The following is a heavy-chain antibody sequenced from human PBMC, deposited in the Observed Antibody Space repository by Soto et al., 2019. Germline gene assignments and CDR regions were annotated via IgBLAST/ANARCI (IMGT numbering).Heavy chain of an antibody. Sequence: TSENLSLTCTVSGGSISSGDYYWSWIRQPPGKGLEWIGYIYYSGSTYYNPSLKSRVTISVDTSKNQFSLKLSSVTAADTAVYYCARGIGVLWPYFDYWGQGTLVTVSS. CDR1: GGSISSGDYY. V-gene: IGHV4-30-4*01. J-gene: IGHJ4*02. CDR2: IYYSGST. CDR3: ARGIGVLWPYFDY. D-gene: IGHD2-2*01.